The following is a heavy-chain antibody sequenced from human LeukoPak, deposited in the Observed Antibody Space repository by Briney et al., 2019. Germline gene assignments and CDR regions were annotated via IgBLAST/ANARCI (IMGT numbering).Heavy chain of an antibody. CDR2: IHWNGGRT. CDR1: GFTFDNYG. Sequence: GGSLRLFCAASGFTFDNYGINWVRHAPGKGLEWVSRIHWNGGRTGYADSVKGRFTISRDNAKNSLYLQMNSLRVEDTALYYCARDGGWYTRGLDHYYYYMDVWGKGTTVIVSS. D-gene: IGHD6-19*01. CDR3: ARDGGWYTRGLDHYYYYMDV. J-gene: IGHJ6*03. V-gene: IGHV3-20*04.